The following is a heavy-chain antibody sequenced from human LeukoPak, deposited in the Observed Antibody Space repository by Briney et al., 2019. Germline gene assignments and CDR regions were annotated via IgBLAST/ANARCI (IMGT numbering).Heavy chain of an antibody. J-gene: IGHJ6*03. D-gene: IGHD2-15*01. Sequence: SETLSLTCTVSGGSISSYYWSWIRQPAGKGLEWIGRIYTSGSTNSNPSLKSRVTMSVDTSKNQFSLKLSSVTAADTAVYYCARAWYCSGGSCYSSMDVWGKGTTVTVSS. CDR3: ARAWYCSGGSCYSSMDV. V-gene: IGHV4-4*07. CDR1: GGSISSYY. CDR2: IYTSGST.